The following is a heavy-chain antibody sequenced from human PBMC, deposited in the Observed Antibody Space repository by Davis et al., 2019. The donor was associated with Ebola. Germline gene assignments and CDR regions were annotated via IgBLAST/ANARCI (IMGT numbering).Heavy chain of an antibody. V-gene: IGHV3-74*01. J-gene: IGHJ5*02. Sequence: HTGGSLRLSCEVSGLTFSRYWMSWVRQAPGKGLVWVSRINSDGSNTSYADSVKGRFTISRDNAKNTLYLQMNSLRAEDTAVYYCARWLRFHGFDPWGQGTLVTVSS. D-gene: IGHD5-12*01. CDR2: INSDGSNT. CDR3: ARWLRFHGFDP. CDR1: GLTFSRYW.